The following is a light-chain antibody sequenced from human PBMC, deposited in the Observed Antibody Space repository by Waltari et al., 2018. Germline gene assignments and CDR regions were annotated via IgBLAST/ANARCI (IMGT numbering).Light chain of an antibody. V-gene: IGLV2-14*03. Sequence: QSALTQPPSVSGSPGQSITFSCTRTRCYVASYTYVSWYQQHPGKAPKLMIFDVSNRPSGVSTRFSGSKSGNTASLTISGLQAEDEAVYHCSSYTSSSSRLFGGGTKVTVL. CDR2: DVS. CDR3: SSYTSSSSRL. J-gene: IGLJ3*02. CDR1: RCYVASYTY.